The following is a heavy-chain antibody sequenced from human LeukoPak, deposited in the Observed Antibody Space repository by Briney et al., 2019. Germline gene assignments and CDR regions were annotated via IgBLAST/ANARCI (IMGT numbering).Heavy chain of an antibody. CDR3: ARQTGSGLFILP. CDR1: GVSISSSNSY. CDR2: IYYSGNT. J-gene: IGHJ4*02. V-gene: IGHV4-39*01. D-gene: IGHD3/OR15-3a*01. Sequence: SETLSLTCTVSGVSISSSNSYWGWIRQPPGKGLEWIGSIYYSGNTNYNASLKSQVSISIDTSKNQFSLKLTSVTAADTAVYYCARQTGSGLFILPGGQGTLVTVSS.